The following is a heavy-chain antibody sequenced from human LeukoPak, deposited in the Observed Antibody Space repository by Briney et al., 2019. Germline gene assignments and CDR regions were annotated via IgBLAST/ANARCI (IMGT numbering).Heavy chain of an antibody. CDR3: ASNYGG. V-gene: IGHV3-7*03. Sequence: GGSLRLSCAASGFIFTNYFMSWVRQAPGKGLEWVASIKHDGSEKYYVDSVRGRFTISRDNAKNSLSLQMNSLRAEDTAVYYCASNYGGWGQGTLVTVSS. J-gene: IGHJ4*02. CDR1: GFIFTNYF. CDR2: IKHDGSEK. D-gene: IGHD4-11*01.